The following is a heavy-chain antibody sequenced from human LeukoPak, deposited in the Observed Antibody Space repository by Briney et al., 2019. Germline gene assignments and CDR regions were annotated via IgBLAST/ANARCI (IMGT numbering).Heavy chain of an antibody. V-gene: IGHV4-59*01. D-gene: IGHD6-19*01. CDR1: GGSISSYY. Sequence: SETLSLTCTVSGGSISSYYWSWIRQPPGKGLEWIGYIYYSGSTNYNPSLKSRVTISVDTSKNQFSLKLSSVTAADTAVYYCARDSSGWYRSFDLWGRGTLVTVSS. CDR3: ARDSSGWYRSFDL. J-gene: IGHJ2*01. CDR2: IYYSGST.